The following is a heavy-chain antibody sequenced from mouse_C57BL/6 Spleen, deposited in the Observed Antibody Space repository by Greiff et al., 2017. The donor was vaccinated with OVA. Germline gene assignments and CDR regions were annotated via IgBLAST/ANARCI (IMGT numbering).Heavy chain of an antibody. V-gene: IGHV1-62-2*01. J-gene: IGHJ2*01. CDR2: FYPGSGSI. CDR1: GYTFTEYT. Sequence: QVQLQQSGAELVKPGASVKLSCKASGYTFTEYTIHWVKQRSGQGLEWIGWFYPGSGSIKYNEKLKDKDTLTADKSSSPVYMELSVLTSEDSAVYFCARHDYYGSNVDYWGQGTTLTVSS. CDR3: ARHDYYGSNVDY. D-gene: IGHD1-1*01.